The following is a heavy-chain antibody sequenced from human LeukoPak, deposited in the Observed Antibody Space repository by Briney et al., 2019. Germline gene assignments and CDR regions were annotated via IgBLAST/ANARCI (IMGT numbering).Heavy chain of an antibody. V-gene: IGHV3-30*04. D-gene: IGHD5-18*01. J-gene: IGHJ4*02. CDR2: ISYDGSNK. CDR3: ARGGDDTAFDY. CDR1: GFTFSSYA. Sequence: PGGSLRLSCAASGFTFSSYAMHWVRQAPGKGLEWVAVISYDGSNKYYADSVKGRFTISRDNSKNTLYLQMNSLGAEDTAVYCCARGGDDTAFDYWGRGTLVTVSS.